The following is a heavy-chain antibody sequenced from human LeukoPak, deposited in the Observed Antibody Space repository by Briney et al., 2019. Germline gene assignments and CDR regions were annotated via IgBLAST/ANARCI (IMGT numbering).Heavy chain of an antibody. CDR2: ISSSGSTI. J-gene: IGHJ6*04. D-gene: IGHD3-10*02. CDR1: GFTFSSYE. CDR3: AELGITMTGGV. V-gene: IGHV3-48*03. Sequence: PGGSLRLSCAASGFTFSSYEMNWVRQAPGKGLEWVSYISSSGSTIYYADSVKGRFAISRDNAKNSLYLQMNSLRAEDTAVYYCAELGITMTGGVWGKGTTVTISS.